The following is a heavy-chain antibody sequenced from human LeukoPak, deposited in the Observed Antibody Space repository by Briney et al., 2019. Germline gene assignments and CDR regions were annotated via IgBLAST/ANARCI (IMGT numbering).Heavy chain of an antibody. CDR3: ARDRRRELLHAFDV. V-gene: IGHV4-59*01. D-gene: IGHD1-26*01. Sequence: SETLSLTRAVSGGTISRNYWSWIRQPTGKGLEWIAYIDYSGSTNYNHSLKSRLTISLDASKNQVSLKLSSVTAADTAVYYCARDRRRELLHAFDVWGQGTMVTVSS. CDR2: IDYSGST. J-gene: IGHJ3*01. CDR1: GGTISRNY.